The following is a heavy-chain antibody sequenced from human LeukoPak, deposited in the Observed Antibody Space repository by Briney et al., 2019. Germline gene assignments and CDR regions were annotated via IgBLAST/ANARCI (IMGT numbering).Heavy chain of an antibody. J-gene: IGHJ2*01. Sequence: SETLSLTCTVSGGSISSSSYYWGWIRQPPGKGLEWIGSIYYSGSTYYNPSLKSRVTISVDTSKNQFSLRLSSVPAADTAVYYGARHPPRTLGPYFDLWGRGTLVTVSS. V-gene: IGHV4-39*01. CDR1: GGSISSSSYY. CDR3: ARHPPRTLGPYFDL. D-gene: IGHD3-10*01. CDR2: IYYSGST.